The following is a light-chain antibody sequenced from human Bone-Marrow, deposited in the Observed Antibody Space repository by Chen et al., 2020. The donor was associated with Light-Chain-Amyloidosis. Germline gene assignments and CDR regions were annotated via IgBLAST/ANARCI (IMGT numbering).Light chain of an antibody. V-gene: IGKV3-20*01. CDR2: GSA. Sequence: EIVLTQSPITLSLSPGEGANLSCRASQTIRSNYLTWYQQKFGQAPRLLIYGSASRATGIPDRFTGSGSGTDLTLTINRLEPEDFAMYYCQQYGTSPLTFGGGTKVEIK. CDR1: QTIRSNY. CDR3: QQYGTSPLT. J-gene: IGKJ4*01.